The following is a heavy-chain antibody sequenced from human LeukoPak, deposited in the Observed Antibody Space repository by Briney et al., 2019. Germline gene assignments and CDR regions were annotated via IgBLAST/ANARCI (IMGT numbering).Heavy chain of an antibody. CDR2: VQYSGFG. V-gene: IGHV4-39*07. CDR3: VRGVSNDWYFDL. D-gene: IGHD3-3*01. Sequence: SETLSLTCTVSHGSIATHSYFWGWLRQPPGKGLEFVASVQYSGFGYKSPSLRSRVAVSTDTSKNQFSLRLESVAAADTAVYFCVRGVSNDWYFDLWGSGTLVSISS. J-gene: IGHJ2*01. CDR1: HGSIATHSYF.